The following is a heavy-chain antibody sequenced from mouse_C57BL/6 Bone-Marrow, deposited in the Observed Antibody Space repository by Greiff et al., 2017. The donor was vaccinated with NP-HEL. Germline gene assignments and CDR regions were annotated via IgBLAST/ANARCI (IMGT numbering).Heavy chain of an antibody. D-gene: IGHD1-1*01. J-gene: IGHJ2*01. CDR3: ARLTTVVEYYFDY. Sequence: VQLQQPGAELVKPGASVKLSCKASGYTFTSYWMHWVKQRPGQGLEWIGMIHPNSGSTNYNEKFKSKATLTVDKSSSTAYMQLSSLTSEDSAVYYCARLTTVVEYYFDYWGQGTTHTVSS. CDR1: GYTFTSYW. V-gene: IGHV1-64*01. CDR2: IHPNSGST.